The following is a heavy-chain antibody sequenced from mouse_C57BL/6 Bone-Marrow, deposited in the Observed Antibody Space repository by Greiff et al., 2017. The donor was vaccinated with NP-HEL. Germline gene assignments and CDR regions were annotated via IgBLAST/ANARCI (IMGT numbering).Heavy chain of an antibody. V-gene: IGHV3-8*01. CDR2: ISYSGST. Sequence: EVKLVESGPGLAKPSQTLSLTCSVTGYSITSDYWNWIRKFPGNKLEYMGYISYSGSTYYNPSLTSRISITRDTSKNQYYLQLNSVTTEDTATYYCARSHYYGSSYEYFDVWGTGTTVTVSA. CDR1: GYSITSDY. CDR3: ARSHYYGSSYEYFDV. J-gene: IGHJ1*03. D-gene: IGHD1-1*01.